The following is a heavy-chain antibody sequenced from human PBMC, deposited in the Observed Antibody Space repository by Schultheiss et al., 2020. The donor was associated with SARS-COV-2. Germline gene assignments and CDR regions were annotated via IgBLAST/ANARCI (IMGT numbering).Heavy chain of an antibody. CDR1: GGSISSYY. D-gene: IGHD3-16*02. J-gene: IGHJ2*01. CDR3: ARSVIFWYFDL. Sequence: SETLSLTCTVSGGSISSYYWSWIRQPPGKGLEWIGYIYYSGSTNYNPSLKSRVTISVDTSKNQFSLKLSSVTAADTAVYYCARSVIFWYFDLWGRGTLVTVSS. CDR2: IYYSGST. V-gene: IGHV4-59*01.